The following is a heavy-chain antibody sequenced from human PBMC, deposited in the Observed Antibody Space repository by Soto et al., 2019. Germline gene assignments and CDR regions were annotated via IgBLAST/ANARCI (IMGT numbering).Heavy chain of an antibody. CDR2: IGTAGDT. D-gene: IGHD6-6*01. J-gene: IGHJ3*02. CDR1: GFTFSSYD. Sequence: EVQLVESGGGLVQPGGSLRLSGAASGFTFSSYDMHWVRQATGKGLEWVSAIGTAGDTYYPGSVKGRFTISRENAKNSLYLQMNSLRAEDTAVYYCAKSIADDAFDIWGQGTMVTVSS. V-gene: IGHV3-13*01. CDR3: AKSIADDAFDI.